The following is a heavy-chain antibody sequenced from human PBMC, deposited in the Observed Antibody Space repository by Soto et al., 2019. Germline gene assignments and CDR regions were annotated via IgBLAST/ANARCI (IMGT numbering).Heavy chain of an antibody. D-gene: IGHD2-2*01. J-gene: IGHJ6*02. CDR2: ISGSGDTI. CDR1: GFTFSYYT. CDR3: AAPVPAATHYDYYDMDV. Sequence: EVQLLESGGGLVQPGGSLRLSCAASGFTFSYYTMSWVRQAPGKGLEWVSGISGSGDTIYYADSVKGRFTISRDNSKNTLYLQMNGLRADDTAVYYCAAPVPAATHYDYYDMDVWGQGTTVTVSS. V-gene: IGHV3-23*01.